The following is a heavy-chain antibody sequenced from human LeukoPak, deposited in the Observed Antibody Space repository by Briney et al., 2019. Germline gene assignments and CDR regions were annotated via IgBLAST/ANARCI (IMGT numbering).Heavy chain of an antibody. CDR3: ARVVVSSSSDYFDY. CDR1: GFTFSNYA. CDR2: TSYDESNK. Sequence: PGGSLRLSCAASGFTFSNYAMHWVRQAPGKGLEWVAVTSYDESNKYYADSVKGRFTISGDNSKKTLYLQMNSLRGEDTAVYYCARVVVSSSSDYFDYWGQGTLVIVSS. V-gene: IGHV3-30*04. J-gene: IGHJ4*02. D-gene: IGHD6-6*01.